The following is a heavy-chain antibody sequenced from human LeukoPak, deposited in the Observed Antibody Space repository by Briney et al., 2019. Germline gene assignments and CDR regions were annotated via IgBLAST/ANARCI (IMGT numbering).Heavy chain of an antibody. CDR1: GGSISSGSYY. V-gene: IGHV4-61*02. J-gene: IGHJ4*02. CDR2: IYPTGST. D-gene: IGHD3-3*01. CDR3: ASGFWSGYYNL. Sequence: SETLSLACTVSGGSISSGSYYWSWIRQPAGMGLEWIGRIYPTGSTNYNPSLKSRVTISVDTSKNQFSLYLSSVTAADTAVYYCASGFWSGYYNLWGQGTLVTVSS.